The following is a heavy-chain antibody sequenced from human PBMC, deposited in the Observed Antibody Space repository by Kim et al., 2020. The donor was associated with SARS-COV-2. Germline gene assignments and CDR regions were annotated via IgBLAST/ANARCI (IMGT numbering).Heavy chain of an antibody. J-gene: IGHJ4*02. D-gene: IGHD3-9*01. CDR3: ARGQITIFWGQANY. Sequence: GGSLRLSCAASGFTFSSYGMHWVRQAPGKGLEWVAVISYDGSNKYYADSVKGRFTISRDNSKNTLYLQMNSLRAEDTAVYYCARGQITIFWGQANYWGQGTLVTVSS. V-gene: IGHV3-33*05. CDR2: ISYDGSNK. CDR1: GFTFSSYG.